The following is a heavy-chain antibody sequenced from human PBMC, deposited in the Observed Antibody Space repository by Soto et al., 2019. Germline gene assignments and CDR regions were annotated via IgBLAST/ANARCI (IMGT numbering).Heavy chain of an antibody. Sequence: QVQLVESGGGLVKPGGSLRLSCAASGFTFSDYYMSWIRQAPGKGLEWISYISGTSSYTNSADSVKGRFTIFRDNAKNSPYLQMNSLTAEDTAVYYCARDPKYSYHDYWGQGTLVTVSS. CDR3: ARDPKYSYHDY. CDR2: ISGTSSYT. J-gene: IGHJ4*02. CDR1: GFTFSDYY. D-gene: IGHD5-18*01. V-gene: IGHV3-11*05.